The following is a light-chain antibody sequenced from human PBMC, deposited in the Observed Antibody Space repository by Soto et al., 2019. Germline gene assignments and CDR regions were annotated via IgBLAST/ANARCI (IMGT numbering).Light chain of an antibody. J-gene: IGLJ3*02. Sequence: QSVLTQPHSVSGSPGQSVTISCNGSSSDVGGSKFVSWYQQHPVKAPKLVIYDVTKRPSGVPDRFSGSKSGNTASLTISGLQADDEADYYCCSYAGNSLWVFGGGTKLTVL. CDR1: SSDVGGSKF. V-gene: IGLV2-11*01. CDR2: DVT. CDR3: CSYAGNSLWV.